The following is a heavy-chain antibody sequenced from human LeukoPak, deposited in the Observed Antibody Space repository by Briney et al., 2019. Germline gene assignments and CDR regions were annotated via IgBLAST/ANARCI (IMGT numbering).Heavy chain of an antibody. CDR1: GFTFSSYA. J-gene: IGHJ4*02. V-gene: IGHV3-23*01. Sequence: PGGSLTLSCVASGFTFSSYAMSCVRQPPGKALEGVSSLCGINGYTYYAHSVKGRFSISRDNSKNTLYLQMHTLRSEDTALYYCEKVTSGCYACYFDFWGQGTLVTVSS. CDR2: LCGINGYT. CDR3: EKVTSGCYACYFDF. D-gene: IGHD2-2*01.